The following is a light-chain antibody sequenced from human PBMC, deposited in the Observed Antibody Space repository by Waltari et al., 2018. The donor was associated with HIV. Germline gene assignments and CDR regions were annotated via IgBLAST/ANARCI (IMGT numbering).Light chain of an antibody. Sequence: QSAPNQPAPRAGSPGQAITNSCPGTSREVGGYNYVSWYQQHPGKAPKLMIYEVSNRPSGISNRFSGSKSGNTASLTISGLQAEDEADYYCSSYTSSSTLYVFGTGTKVTVL. CDR3: SSYTSSSTLYV. CDR2: EVS. J-gene: IGLJ1*01. V-gene: IGLV2-14*01. CDR1: SREVGGYNY.